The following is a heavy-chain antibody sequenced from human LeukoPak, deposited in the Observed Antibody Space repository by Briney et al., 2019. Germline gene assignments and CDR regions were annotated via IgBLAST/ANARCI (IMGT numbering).Heavy chain of an antibody. CDR2: TYYTGST. J-gene: IGHJ4*02. Sequence: SETLSLTCTVSGGSVSSYEYYWGWIRQPPGKGLEWIGNTYYTGSTYYNPSLRSRVTMSVDTSKNQFSLKMSSVTAADTAVYYCARPSKGRYFDYIFDHWRQETVVTVSS. CDR1: GGSVSSYEYY. CDR3: ARPSKGRYFDYIFDH. V-gene: IGHV4-39*01. D-gene: IGHD3-9*01.